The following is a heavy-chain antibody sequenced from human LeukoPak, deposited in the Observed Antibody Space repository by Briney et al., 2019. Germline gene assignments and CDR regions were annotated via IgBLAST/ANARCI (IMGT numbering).Heavy chain of an antibody. V-gene: IGHV1-24*01. CDR2: LDPEAGEM. Sequence: VASVKVSCKVSGHTLTELSLHWVRQAPGKGREWMGGLDPEAGEMIYSQKFQGRVTMTEDTSTDIAYMEMSSLRSEDTAVYHCATGRTWWDLLNYWGQGTLVTVSS. CDR1: GHTLTELS. D-gene: IGHD1-26*01. J-gene: IGHJ4*02. CDR3: ATGRTWWDLLNY.